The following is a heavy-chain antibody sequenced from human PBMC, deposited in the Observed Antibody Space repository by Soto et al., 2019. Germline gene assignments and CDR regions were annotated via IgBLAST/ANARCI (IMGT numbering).Heavy chain of an antibody. CDR1: GGTLSSYA. D-gene: IGHD3-3*01. CDR3: ASVLRLLEWSRPDYYGMDV. Sequence: SVKVSCKASGGTLSSYAITFVRQAPGQGLEWMGGIIPIFGTANYAQKFQGRVTITADESTSTAYMELSSLSSEDTAVYYCASVLRLLEWSRPDYYGMDVWGQGTTVTVSS. V-gene: IGHV1-69*13. J-gene: IGHJ6*02. CDR2: IIPIFGTA.